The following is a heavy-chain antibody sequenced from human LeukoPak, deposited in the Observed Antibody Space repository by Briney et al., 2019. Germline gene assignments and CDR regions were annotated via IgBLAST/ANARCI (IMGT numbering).Heavy chain of an antibody. CDR1: GSTFSSYA. CDR3: ATDRASKGEQCLGYLSF. V-gene: IGHV3-30*03. J-gene: IGHJ4*02. D-gene: IGHD6-19*01. CDR2: ISSDGSNE. Sequence: GRSLRPSRAASGSTFSSYAMSCARQAPGKWLGWVTVISSDGSNEYYADSVKGRFTISRDNSKNTLYLQMNSPRTEDTAVYYCATDRASKGEQCLGYLSFWGQGTLVTVSS.